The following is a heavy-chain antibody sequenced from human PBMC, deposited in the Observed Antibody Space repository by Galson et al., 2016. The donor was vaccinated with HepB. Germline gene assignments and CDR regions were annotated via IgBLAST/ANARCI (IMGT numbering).Heavy chain of an antibody. D-gene: IGHD1-26*01. CDR2: IYWDDDK. CDR1: GFSLSTSGVG. V-gene: IGHV2-5*02. J-gene: IGHJ6*02. Sequence: PALVTPPQTLTLTCTFSGFSLSTSGVGVGWIRQSPGKALEWLALIYWDDDKRYSPSLKSRLTITKDTSKNQVVLIMTNMDPVDTATYYCAHSRVGATGDYYYGMDVWGQGTTVTVSS. CDR3: AHSRVGATGDYYYGMDV.